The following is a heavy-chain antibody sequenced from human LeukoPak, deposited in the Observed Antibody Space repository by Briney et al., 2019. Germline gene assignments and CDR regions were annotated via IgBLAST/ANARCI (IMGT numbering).Heavy chain of an antibody. Sequence: SVKVSCKASGYTFTGYYMHWVRQAPGQGPEWMGWISPNSGDTNYAQKFQGRVTMTRDSSITTAYMELSRLRSDDTAMYYCARGREPVYFFDYWGQGTLVTVST. CDR2: ISPNSGDT. D-gene: IGHD1-26*01. CDR1: GYTFTGYY. V-gene: IGHV1-2*02. CDR3: ARGREPVYFFDY. J-gene: IGHJ4*02.